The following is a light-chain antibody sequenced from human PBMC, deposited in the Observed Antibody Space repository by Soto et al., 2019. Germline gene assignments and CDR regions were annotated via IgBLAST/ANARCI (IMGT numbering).Light chain of an antibody. CDR2: DAS. CDR3: QQRSKWPLT. J-gene: IGKJ4*01. V-gene: IGKV3-11*01. CDR1: QSVSSY. Sequence: EIVLTQSPATLSLSPGERATISCRASQSVSSYLAWYQQKPGQAPRLLIYDASNRATGIPARFSGSGSGTDFTLTISSLEPEDFAVYYCQQRSKWPLTFGGGTKVELK.